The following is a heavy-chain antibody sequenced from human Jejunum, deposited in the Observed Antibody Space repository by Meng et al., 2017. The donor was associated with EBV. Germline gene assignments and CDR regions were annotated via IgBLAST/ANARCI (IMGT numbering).Heavy chain of an antibody. CDR2: INNYNGNT. D-gene: IGHD5-18*01. CDR3: ARTYSTSSHFDN. CDR1: GYTILQYL. V-gene: IGHV1-18*01. J-gene: IGHJ4*02. Sequence: QVQLVQSGAEVKNPXAPVKVSCKASGYTILQYLITWVRQAPGQGLEWMGWINNYNGNTNYAQKVQGRVTMTTDTSTSTAYMELNSLRSDDTAIYYCARTYSTSSHFDNWGQGTLVTVSS.